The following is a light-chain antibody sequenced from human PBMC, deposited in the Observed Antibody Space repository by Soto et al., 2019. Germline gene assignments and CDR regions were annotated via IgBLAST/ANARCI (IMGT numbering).Light chain of an antibody. CDR3: QQYSHWPVT. CDR1: QSIDSD. Sequence: EIVMTQSPDTLSWSPGERATLSCRASQSIDSDLAWYQQKPGQAPRLLIYAASARATGIPARFSGSGSETEFTLTISSLQSEDFAVYYCQQYSHWPVTFGQGTRLQIK. J-gene: IGKJ5*01. CDR2: AAS. V-gene: IGKV3-15*01.